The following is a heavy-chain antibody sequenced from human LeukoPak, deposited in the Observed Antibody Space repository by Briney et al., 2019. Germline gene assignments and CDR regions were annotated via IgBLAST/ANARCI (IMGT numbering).Heavy chain of an antibody. CDR3: ATVPLGIVVVTGNAFDI. J-gene: IGHJ3*02. V-gene: IGHV1-24*01. Sequence: ASVKVSCKVSGYTLTELSMHWVRQAPGKGLEWMGGFDPEDGETIYARKFQGRVTMTEDTSTDTAYMELSSLRSEDTAVYYCATVPLGIVVVTGNAFDIWGQGTMVTVSS. CDR1: GYTLTELS. D-gene: IGHD2-21*02. CDR2: FDPEDGET.